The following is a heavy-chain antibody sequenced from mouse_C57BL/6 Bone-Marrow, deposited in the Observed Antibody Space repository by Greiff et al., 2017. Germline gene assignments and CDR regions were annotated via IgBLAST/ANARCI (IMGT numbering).Heavy chain of an antibody. Sequence: QVQLQQPGAELVMPGASVKLSCKASGYTFPSYWMHWVKQRPGQGLEWIGEIDPSDSYTNYNQKFKGKSTLTVDKSSSTAYMQLSSLTSEDSAVYYCAREDYWDGEGFDDWGQGTTLTVSS. CDR3: AREDYWDGEGFDD. CDR1: GYTFPSYW. CDR2: IDPSDSYT. D-gene: IGHD4-1*01. V-gene: IGHV1-69*01. J-gene: IGHJ2*01.